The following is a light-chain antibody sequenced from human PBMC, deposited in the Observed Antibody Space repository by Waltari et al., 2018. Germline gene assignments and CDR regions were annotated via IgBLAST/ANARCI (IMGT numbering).Light chain of an antibody. V-gene: IGLV2-14*01. CDR1: SNDVGGYNS. Sequence: QSALTQPASVSGSPGQSVTIFCAGTSNDVGGYNSVSWYQEHPGQAPRVIIYDVSDRPSWVLDRFSGSKSGNTASLTISGLQAEDEADYYCSSQSSNDVVLFGGGTKLTVL. J-gene: IGLJ2*01. CDR3: SSQSSNDVVL. CDR2: DVS.